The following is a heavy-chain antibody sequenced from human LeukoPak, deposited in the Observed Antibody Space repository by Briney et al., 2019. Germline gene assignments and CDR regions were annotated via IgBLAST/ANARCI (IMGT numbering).Heavy chain of an antibody. CDR2: IYGGGGT. J-gene: IGHJ3*02. CDR3: TRHQYDAFEI. D-gene: IGHD4-11*01. Sequence: HPGGSLRLSCAASGITVSSYYMSWVRQAPGKGLEWVSVIYGGGGTSYADSAKGRFAISRDNSNNTLYLQISSLRAEDTAIYYCTRHQYDAFEIWGQGAMVTVSS. CDR1: GITVSSYY. V-gene: IGHV3-53*01.